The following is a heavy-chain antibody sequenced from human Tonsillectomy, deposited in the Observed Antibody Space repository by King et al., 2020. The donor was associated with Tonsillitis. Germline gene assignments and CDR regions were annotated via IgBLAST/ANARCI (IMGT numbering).Heavy chain of an antibody. CDR2: IRSKANINAT. J-gene: IGHJ6*02. Sequence: VQLVESGGGLVQPGGSLTLSCAASGFTFSGAAMHWVRPTFGKGRERVGLIRSKANINATGYAALVNGRFTVYREYSKKTAYLQVNNLKTEDTAVYYCTRGGDYDSGYYYGMDVWGQGTTVTVSS. CDR1: GFTFSGAA. D-gene: IGHD4-17*01. V-gene: IGHV3-73*02. CDR3: TRGGDYDSGYYYGMDV.